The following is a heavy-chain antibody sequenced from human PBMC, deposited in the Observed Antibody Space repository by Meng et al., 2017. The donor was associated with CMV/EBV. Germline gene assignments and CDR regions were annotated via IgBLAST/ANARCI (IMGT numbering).Heavy chain of an antibody. CDR3: ARSYYDSSGYLGFDP. Sequence: VQLVHSVAEVKKPGSVVKVSCKAAGGTFSSYDISWVRQAPGQGLEWMGGIIPIFGTANYAQKFQGRVTITADESTSTAYMELSSLRSEDTAVYYCARSYYDSSGYLGFDPWGQGTLVTVSS. J-gene: IGHJ5*02. V-gene: IGHV1-69*01. D-gene: IGHD3-22*01. CDR2: IIPIFGTA. CDR1: GGTFSSYD.